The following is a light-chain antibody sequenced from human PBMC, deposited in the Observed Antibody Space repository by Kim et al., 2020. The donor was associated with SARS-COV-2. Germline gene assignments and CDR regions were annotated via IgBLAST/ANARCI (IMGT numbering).Light chain of an antibody. V-gene: IGKV1-39*01. CDR1: QTVTTY. CDR3: QQSYTTLYT. CDR2: AAS. Sequence: SASVGDRITITCRASQTVTTYLNWYQQKPGKAPKLLIYAASTLQSGVPSRFSGSLSGTDFTLTISSVQPEDFATYYCQQSYTTLYTFGQGTKLEI. J-gene: IGKJ2*01.